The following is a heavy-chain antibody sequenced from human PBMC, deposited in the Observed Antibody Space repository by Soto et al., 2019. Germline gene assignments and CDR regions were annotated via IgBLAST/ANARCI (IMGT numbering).Heavy chain of an antibody. CDR3: AREFSYHFDP. Sequence: SATQSLTCPVSGDSLSGYHRSWIRQPAGKGLEWIGRIYSSGTTNYKASLKSRVIMSVDTSKNQLSLKMNSMTAADTAVYYCAREFSYHFDPWGQGILVTFSS. D-gene: IGHD2-2*01. V-gene: IGHV4-4*07. CDR2: IYSSGTT. CDR1: GDSLSGYH. J-gene: IGHJ5*02.